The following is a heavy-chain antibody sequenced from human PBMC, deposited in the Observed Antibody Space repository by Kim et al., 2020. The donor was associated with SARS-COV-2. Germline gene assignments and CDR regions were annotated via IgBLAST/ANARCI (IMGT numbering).Heavy chain of an antibody. D-gene: IGHD4-17*01. CDR1: GFVFSSYG. CDR2: IWYDGSGK. V-gene: IGHV3-33*01. CDR3: AREDYGGNPDYFYGMDV. Sequence: GGSLRLSCAASGFVFSSYGMHWVRQAPGKGLEWVAVIWYDGSGKYYSDSVKGRFTISRDNSKNTLFLQMNSLRAEDTAVYYCAREDYGGNPDYFYGMDVWSQGTTVTVSS. J-gene: IGHJ6*02.